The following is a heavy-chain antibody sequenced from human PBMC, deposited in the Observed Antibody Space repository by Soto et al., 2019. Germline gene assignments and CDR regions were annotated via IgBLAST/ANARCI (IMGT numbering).Heavy chain of an antibody. Sequence: PSETLSLTCTVSGGYISSYYWSWIRKPPGKGLEWIGYIYYSGSTNYNPSLQSRVTIAVDKSKNQFSLKLRTVTAADTAVYYCARNQRIAADDYYYYYGMDVWGQGTTVTVSS. CDR3: ARNQRIAADDYYYYYGMDV. V-gene: IGHV4-59*08. J-gene: IGHJ6*02. CDR1: GGYISSYY. CDR2: IYYSGST. D-gene: IGHD6-13*01.